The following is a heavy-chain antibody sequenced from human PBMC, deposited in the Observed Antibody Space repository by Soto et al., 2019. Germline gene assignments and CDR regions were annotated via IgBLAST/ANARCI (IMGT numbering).Heavy chain of an antibody. D-gene: IGHD2-15*01. CDR3: ARDFVRCSGGSCNGPRYYYDGMDV. Sequence: QVQLVQSGAEVKKPGASVKVSCKASGYTFTGYYMHWVRQAPGQGLEWMGWINPNSGGTNYAQKFQGRVTMTRDTSISTAYMELSRLRSDDTAVYYCARDFVRCSGGSCNGPRYYYDGMDVWGQGTTVTVSS. J-gene: IGHJ6*02. CDR1: GYTFTGYY. V-gene: IGHV1-2*02. CDR2: INPNSGGT.